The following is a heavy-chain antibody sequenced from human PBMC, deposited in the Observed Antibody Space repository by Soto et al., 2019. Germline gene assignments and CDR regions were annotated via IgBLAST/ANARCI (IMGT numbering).Heavy chain of an antibody. CDR2: IWYDGSNK. D-gene: IGHD2-21*02. CDR1: GFTFSSYG. CDR3: ARDRAARGDCCIDAFDI. J-gene: IGHJ3*02. Sequence: GGSLRLSCAASGFTFSSYGMHWVRQAPGKGLEWVAVIWYDGSNKYYADSVKGRFTISRDNSKNTLYLQMNSLRAEDTAVYYCARDRAARGDCCIDAFDIWGQGTMVTVSS. V-gene: IGHV3-33*01.